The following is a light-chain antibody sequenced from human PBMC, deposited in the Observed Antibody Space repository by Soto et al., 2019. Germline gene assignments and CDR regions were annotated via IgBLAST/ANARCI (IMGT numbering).Light chain of an antibody. CDR2: GAS. CDR3: QEYNTWPWT. Sequence: ETLMTQSPATLSVSPGERATLSCRASQSVNNNLAWYQQKLGQAPRVLIYGASTRATGIPARFTGSGSGTDFILTITSLQSEDSAVYYCQEYNTWPWTFGQGTKVEFK. CDR1: QSVNNN. V-gene: IGKV3-15*01. J-gene: IGKJ1*01.